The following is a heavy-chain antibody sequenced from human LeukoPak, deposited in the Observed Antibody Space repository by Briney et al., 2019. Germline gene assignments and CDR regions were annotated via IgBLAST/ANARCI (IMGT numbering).Heavy chain of an antibody. CDR1: GGSISSSSYY. V-gene: IGHV4-39*01. CDR3: ASPSDTVSYDLPYFDY. CDR2: IYYSGST. Sequence: PSETLSLTCTVSGGSISSSSYYWGWIRQPPGKGPEWIGSIYYSGSTYYNPSLKSRVTISVDTSKNQFSLKLSSVTAADTAVYYCASPSDTVSYDLPYFDYWGQGTLVTVSS. D-gene: IGHD3/OR15-3a*01. J-gene: IGHJ4*02.